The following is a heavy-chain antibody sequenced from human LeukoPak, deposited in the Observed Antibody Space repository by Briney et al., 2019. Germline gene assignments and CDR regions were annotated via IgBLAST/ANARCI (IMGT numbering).Heavy chain of an antibody. V-gene: IGHV3-11*01. CDR1: GFPFSDYY. CDR3: ARHLWMLWSSTFDY. J-gene: IGHJ4*02. D-gene: IGHD5-18*01. CDR2: MSSAGRTI. Sequence: GGSLRLSCAASGFPFSDYYMSWIRQAPGKGLEWVAFMSSAGRTIYYADSVKGRFTISRDNAKKSLYLQMDSLRAEDTAVYYCARHLWMLWSSTFDYWGQGTLVTVSS.